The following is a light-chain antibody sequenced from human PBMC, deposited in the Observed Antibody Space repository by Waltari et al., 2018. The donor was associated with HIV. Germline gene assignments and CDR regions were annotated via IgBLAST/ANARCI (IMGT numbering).Light chain of an antibody. V-gene: IGLV1-47*01. CDR3: AAWDVSLRGLV. Sequence: QAALTQPPSASGTPGQRVTIPCSGGSANIGRNSVPWFQQVPGTAPQPLIYTEKQRPSGVPDRFSASKSGTSASLAISGLRSEDEADYYCAAWDVSLRGLVFGGGTKLTVL. J-gene: IGLJ2*01. CDR2: TEK. CDR1: SANIGRNS.